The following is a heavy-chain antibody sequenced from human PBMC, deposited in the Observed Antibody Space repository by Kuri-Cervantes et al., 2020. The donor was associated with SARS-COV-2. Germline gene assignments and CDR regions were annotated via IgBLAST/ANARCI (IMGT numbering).Heavy chain of an antibody. Sequence: SVKVSCKASGGTFSSFAVSWLRQAPGQGLEWMGRIIPIFGTADHAQKFQGRVTITADKSSNSVYMELRGLRFEDTAVYYCASLSGTSPSEGELQNWYFDLWGRGTQVTVSS. CDR3: ASLSGTSPSEGELQNWYFDL. J-gene: IGHJ2*01. V-gene: IGHV1-69*06. D-gene: IGHD6-6*01. CDR1: GGTFSSFA. CDR2: IIPIFGTA.